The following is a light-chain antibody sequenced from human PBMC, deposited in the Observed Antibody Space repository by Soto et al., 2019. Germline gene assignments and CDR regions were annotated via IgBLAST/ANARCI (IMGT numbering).Light chain of an antibody. CDR3: QHYNDYSYT. J-gene: IGKJ5*01. V-gene: IGKV1-5*03. Sequence: DIQMTQSPSTLSASVLDIVSITFLASQSVSGWLAWYQQKPGKVPKLLIYQASTLEDGVPSRFSGSGSGTEFTLTISSLQPDDSATYYCQHYNDYSYTFGPGTRLEIK. CDR1: QSVSGW. CDR2: QAS.